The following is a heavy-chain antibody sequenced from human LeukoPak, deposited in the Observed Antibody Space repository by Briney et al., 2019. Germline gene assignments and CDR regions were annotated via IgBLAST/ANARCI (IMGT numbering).Heavy chain of an antibody. CDR1: GFTFSSYW. CDR3: AKDAGTTAKLPDY. Sequence: GGSLRLSCAASGFTFSSYWMRWVRQAPGKGLVWVSRINTDGSSTNYADSVKGRFTISRDNAKNTLYLQMNSLRAEDTAVYYCAKDAGTTAKLPDYWGQGILVTVSS. V-gene: IGHV3-74*01. D-gene: IGHD4-17*01. CDR2: INTDGSST. J-gene: IGHJ4*02.